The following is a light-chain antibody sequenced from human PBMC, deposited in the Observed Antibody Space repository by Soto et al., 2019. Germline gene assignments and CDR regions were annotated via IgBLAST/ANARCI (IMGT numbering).Light chain of an antibody. CDR1: SSNIGNNY. Sequence: QSVLTQPPSVSAAPGQKVTISCSGSSSNIGNNYVSSYQQLPGTAPKLLIYDNNKRPSGIPDRFSGSKSGTSATLGITGLQTGDEADYYCGTWDSSLSAYVFGTGTKLTVL. CDR2: DNN. J-gene: IGLJ1*01. CDR3: GTWDSSLSAYV. V-gene: IGLV1-51*01.